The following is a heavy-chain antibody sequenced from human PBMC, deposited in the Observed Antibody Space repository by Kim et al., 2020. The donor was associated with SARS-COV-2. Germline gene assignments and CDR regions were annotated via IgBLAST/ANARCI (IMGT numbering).Heavy chain of an antibody. CDR2: ISAYNRDT. V-gene: IGHV1-18*04. J-gene: IGHJ4*02. CDR1: GYTFTSYG. Sequence: ASVKVSCKASGYTFTSYGISWVRQAPGQRLEWMGWISAYNRDTNYAQNLQGRVTLTTDTSTSTAYMELRSLRSDDTAVYYCSRALCPFHDIMTPVHYDYLGQGTLVTVPS. CDR3: SRALCPFHDIMTPVHYDY. D-gene: IGHD3-9*01.